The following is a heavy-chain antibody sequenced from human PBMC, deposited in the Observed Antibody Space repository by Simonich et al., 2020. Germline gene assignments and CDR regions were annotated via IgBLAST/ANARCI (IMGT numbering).Heavy chain of an antibody. CDR2: IYHRGST. Sequence: QVQLQESGPGLVKPSETLSLTCAVSGYSISSGYYWGWIRQPPGKGPEWIGRIYHRGSTYSNPSLKSRVTISVDTSKNQFSLKLSSVTAADTAVYYCARVGYSNYYYYGMDVWGQGTTVTVSS. V-gene: IGHV4-38-2*01. J-gene: IGHJ6*02. CDR3: ARVGYSNYYYYGMDV. CDR1: GYSISSGYY. D-gene: IGHD6-13*01.